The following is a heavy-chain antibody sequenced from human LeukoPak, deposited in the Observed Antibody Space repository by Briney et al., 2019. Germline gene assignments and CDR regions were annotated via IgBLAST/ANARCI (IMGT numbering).Heavy chain of an antibody. Sequence: SETLSLTCTVSGDSVRSYYWSWIRQPPGQGLEWLGHINDRGSTNYNPSLQGRVTISIDTSKNQFSLDLSSVTAADTAVYYCARYIVGGGFAMYYFDYWGQGTLVTVSS. CDR2: INDRGST. CDR1: GDSVRSYY. CDR3: ARYIVGGGFAMYYFDY. D-gene: IGHD3-16*01. J-gene: IGHJ4*02. V-gene: IGHV4-59*02.